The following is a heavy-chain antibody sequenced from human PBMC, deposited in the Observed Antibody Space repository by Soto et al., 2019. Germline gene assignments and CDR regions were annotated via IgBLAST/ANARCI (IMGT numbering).Heavy chain of an antibody. CDR3: ARERYGSGSYYYYYGMDV. CDR2: IYSGGST. D-gene: IGHD3-10*01. Sequence: GGSLRLSCAASGFTVSSNYMSWVRQAPGKGLEWVSVIYSGGSTYYADSVKDRFTISRHNSKNTLYLQMNSLRAEDTAVYYCARERYGSGSYYYYYGMDVWGQGTTVTVSS. V-gene: IGHV3-53*04. J-gene: IGHJ6*02. CDR1: GFTVSSNY.